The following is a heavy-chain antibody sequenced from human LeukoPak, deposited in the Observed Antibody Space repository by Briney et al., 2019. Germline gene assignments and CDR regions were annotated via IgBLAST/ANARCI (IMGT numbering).Heavy chain of an antibody. Sequence: ASVKVSCKASGYTFTGYYMHWVRQAPGQGLEWMGWINPNSGGTNYAQKFQGRVTMTRDTSISTAYMELSSLRSEDTAVYYCARALTGVVRGFDPWGQGTLVTVSS. D-gene: IGHD3-10*01. V-gene: IGHV1-2*02. CDR2: INPNSGGT. CDR1: GYTFTGYY. J-gene: IGHJ5*02. CDR3: ARALTGVVRGFDP.